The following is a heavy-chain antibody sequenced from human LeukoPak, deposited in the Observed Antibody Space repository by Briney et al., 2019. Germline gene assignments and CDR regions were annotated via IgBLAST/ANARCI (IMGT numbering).Heavy chain of an antibody. CDR3: TTDPLYSSSWLSDAFDI. J-gene: IGHJ3*02. CDR1: GFTFSNAW. D-gene: IGHD6-13*01. CDR2: IKSKTDGGTT. V-gene: IGHV3-15*01. Sequence: GGSLRLSCAASGFTFSNAWISWVRQAPGQGLEWVGRIKSKTDGGTTDYAAPVKGRFTISRDDSKNTLYLQMTSLKTEDTAVHYCTTDPLYSSSWLSDAFDIWGQGTMVTVSS.